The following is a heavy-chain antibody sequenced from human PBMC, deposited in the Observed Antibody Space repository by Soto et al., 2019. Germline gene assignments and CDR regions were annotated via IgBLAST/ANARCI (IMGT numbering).Heavy chain of an antibody. CDR3: AKDEGWRIQLWLGSYGLDV. V-gene: IGHV3-30*18. D-gene: IGHD5-18*01. CDR2: ISYEGSTQ. CDR1: GFTFSGYG. J-gene: IGHJ6*02. Sequence: QVQLDESGGGVVQPGRSLRLSCEAFGFTFSGYGMHWVRQAPGKGLEWVAVISYEGSTQYYAESVKGRFTISRDNAKNTLFLQMNGLRVEDTGIYYCAKDEGWRIQLWLGSYGLDVWGHGTTVTVSS.